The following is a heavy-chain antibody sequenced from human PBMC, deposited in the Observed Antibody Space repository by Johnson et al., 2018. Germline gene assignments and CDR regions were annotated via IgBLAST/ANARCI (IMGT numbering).Heavy chain of an antibody. V-gene: IGHV3-30*03. CDR1: GFTFSSYG. CDR2: ISYDGSNK. Sequence: QVQLVQSGGGVVQPGRSLRLSCAASGFTFSSYGMHWVRQAPGKGLEWVAVISYDGSNKYYADSVKGRFTISRDNSTNTLYLQMNSLRAEDTAVYYWAGGGLLWFGELLFGAFDIWGQGTMVTVSS. D-gene: IGHD3-10*01. CDR3: AGGGLLWFGELLFGAFDI. J-gene: IGHJ3*02.